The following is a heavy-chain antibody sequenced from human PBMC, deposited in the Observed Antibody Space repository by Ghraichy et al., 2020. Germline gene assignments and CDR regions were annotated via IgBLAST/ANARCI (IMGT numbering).Heavy chain of an antibody. V-gene: IGHV4-61*01. D-gene: IGHD6-6*01. J-gene: IGHJ4*02. Sequence: SQTLSLTCTVSGGSVSSGSYYWSWIRQPPGKGLEWIGYIYYSGSTNYNPSLKSRVTISVDTAKNQFSLKLSSVTAADTAVYYCARDSSQYFFDYWGQGTLLTVSS. CDR3: ARDSSQYFFDY. CDR2: IYYSGST. CDR1: GGSVSSGSYY.